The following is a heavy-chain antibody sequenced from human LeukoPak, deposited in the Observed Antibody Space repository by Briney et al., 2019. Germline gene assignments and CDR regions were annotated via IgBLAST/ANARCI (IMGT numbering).Heavy chain of an antibody. V-gene: IGHV4-59*08. CDR2: VYYSGST. J-gene: IGHJ6*02. D-gene: IGHD3-22*01. CDR3: ARVVRTYYYDSSGYYGRDDYYYGMDV. CDR1: GGSISSYY. Sequence: SETLSLTCTVSGGSISSYYWSWIRQPPGKGLEWIGYVYYSGSTNYNPSLKSRVTISVDTSKNQFSLKLSSVTAADTAVYCCARVVRTYYYDSSGYYGRDDYYYGMDVWGQGTTVTVSS.